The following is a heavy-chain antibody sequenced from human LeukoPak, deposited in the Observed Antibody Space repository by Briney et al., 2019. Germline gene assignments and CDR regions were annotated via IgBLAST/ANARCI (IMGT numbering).Heavy chain of an antibody. CDR3: ARAETTVTPFNY. D-gene: IGHD4-17*01. J-gene: IGHJ4*02. CDR2: ISAYDGNT. CDR1: GYTFTSYG. V-gene: IGHV1-18*01. Sequence: ASVKVSCKASGYTFTSYGISWVRQAPGQGLEWKGWISAYDGNTNYAQKFQGRVTMTTDTSTSTAYVELRSLKSDDTAVYYCARAETTVTPFNYWGQGTLVTVSS.